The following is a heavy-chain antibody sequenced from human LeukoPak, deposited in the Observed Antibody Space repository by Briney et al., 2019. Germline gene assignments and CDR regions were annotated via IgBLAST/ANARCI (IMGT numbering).Heavy chain of an antibody. J-gene: IGHJ4*02. CDR2: ITSDSHYI. Sequence: GGALTLSFASCGCAFSQYSIHELRQAAGKEGEWIAAITSDSHYIYYADSMRGRFTISRDNAENSVYLQMNGLRADETAVYYCASGGATVWGYWGQGALVIVSS. CDR1: GCAFSQYS. V-gene: IGHV3-21*01. CDR3: ASGGATVWGY. D-gene: IGHD3-16*01.